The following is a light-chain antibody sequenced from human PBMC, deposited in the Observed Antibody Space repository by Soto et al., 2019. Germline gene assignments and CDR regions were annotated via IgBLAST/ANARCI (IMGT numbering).Light chain of an antibody. CDR2: EVS. V-gene: IGLV2-8*01. CDR1: SSDVGSYDY. CDR3: SSFAGYNNYV. Sequence: QSALTQPPSASGSPGQSVTISCTGTSSDVGSYDYVSWYQQHPGKAPKLMIYEVSKRPSGVPGRFSGSKSGNTASLTVSGLQAEDEADYYCSSFAGYNNYVFGTGTKVTVL. J-gene: IGLJ1*01.